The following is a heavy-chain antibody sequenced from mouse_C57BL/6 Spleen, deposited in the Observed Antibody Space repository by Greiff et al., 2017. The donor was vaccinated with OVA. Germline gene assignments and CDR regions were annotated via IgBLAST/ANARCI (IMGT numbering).Heavy chain of an antibody. D-gene: IGHD1-1*01. J-gene: IGHJ3*01. CDR2: IDPENGDT. CDR1: GFNIKDDY. V-gene: IGHV14-4*01. CDR3: TCYYGSSAWFAY. Sequence: EVQLVESGAELVRPGASVKLSCTASGFNIKDDYMHWVKQRPEQGLEWIGWIDPENGDTEYASKIQGKATITADTSSNTAYLQLSSLTSEDTAVYYCTCYYGSSAWFAYWGQGTLVTVSA.